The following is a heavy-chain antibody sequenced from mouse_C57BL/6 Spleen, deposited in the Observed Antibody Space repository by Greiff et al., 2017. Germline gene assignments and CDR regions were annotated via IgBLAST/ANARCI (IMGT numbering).Heavy chain of an antibody. D-gene: IGHD2-5*01. J-gene: IGHJ2*01. CDR1: VYTFTSYW. V-gene: IGHV1-53*01. Sequence: QVQLQQPGTELVKPGASVKLSCKASVYTFTSYWMHWVKQRPGQGLEWIGNINPSNGGTNYNEKLKSKATLTVDKSSSTAYMQLSSLTSEDSAVYYSARTYYSNYVDYIDYWGQGTTLTVSS. CDR3: ARTYYSNYVDYIDY. CDR2: INPSNGGT.